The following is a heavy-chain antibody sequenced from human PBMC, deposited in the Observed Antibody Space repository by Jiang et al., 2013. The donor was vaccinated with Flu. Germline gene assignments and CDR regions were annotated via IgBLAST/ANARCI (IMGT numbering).Heavy chain of an antibody. CDR2: ISWNSGSI. D-gene: IGHD2-2*01. CDR3: AKDIGGYCSSTSCLWGFDY. J-gene: IGHJ4*02. V-gene: IGHV3-9*01. Sequence: DYAMHWVRQAPGKGLEWVSGISWNSGSIGYADSVKGRFTISRDNAKNSLYLQMNSLRAEDTALYYCAKDIGGYCSSTSCLWGFDYWGQGTLVTVSS. CDR1: DYA.